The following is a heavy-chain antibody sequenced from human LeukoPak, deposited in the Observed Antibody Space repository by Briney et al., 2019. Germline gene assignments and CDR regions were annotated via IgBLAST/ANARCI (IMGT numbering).Heavy chain of an antibody. D-gene: IGHD1-26*01. Sequence: ASVKVSCKASGYTFIGYYIHWVRQAPGQGLEWMGWINPNSGGTNYAQKFQGRVTMTRDTSISTAYMELSRLRSDDTAVYYCARAVSSGSYSDYWGQGTLVTVSS. CDR2: INPNSGGT. J-gene: IGHJ4*02. V-gene: IGHV1-2*02. CDR3: ARAVSSGSYSDY. CDR1: GYTFIGYY.